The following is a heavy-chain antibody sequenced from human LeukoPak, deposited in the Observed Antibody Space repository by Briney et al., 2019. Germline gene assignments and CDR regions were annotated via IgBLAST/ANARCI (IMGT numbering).Heavy chain of an antibody. V-gene: IGHV4-4*09. CDR3: ARYVALSGGYLDY. Sequence: SETLSLTCTVSGGSITGYYWNWIRQPPGKGLEWIWYIYSSGSTDYNPSLKSRVTISVDTSKNQFSLNLSSVTAADTAVYYCARYVALSGGYLDYWGQGTLVPVSS. D-gene: IGHD2-15*01. CDR1: GGSITGYY. J-gene: IGHJ4*02. CDR2: IYSSGST.